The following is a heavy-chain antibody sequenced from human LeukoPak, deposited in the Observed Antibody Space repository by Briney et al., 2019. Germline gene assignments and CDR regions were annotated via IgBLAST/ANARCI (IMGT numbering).Heavy chain of an antibody. D-gene: IGHD3-22*01. Sequence: GGSLRLSCAASVFTLSSYAMSWVRQAPGKGLEWVSAISGSGGSTYYADSVKGRFTISRDNSKNTLYLQMNSLRAEDTAVYYCAKDLDYYDSSGLLPMGAFDIWGQGTMVSVSS. V-gene: IGHV3-23*01. CDR3: AKDLDYYDSSGLLPMGAFDI. CDR1: VFTLSSYA. CDR2: ISGSGGST. J-gene: IGHJ3*02.